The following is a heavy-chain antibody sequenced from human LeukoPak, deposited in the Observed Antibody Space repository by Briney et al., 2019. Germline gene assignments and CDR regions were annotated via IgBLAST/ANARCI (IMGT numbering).Heavy chain of an antibody. V-gene: IGHV4-34*01. Sequence: SETLSLTCAVYGGSFRGYYWSWIRQPPGKGLEWIGEINHSGSTTNNPSLKSRVTISVDTSKNQFSLKVTSVTAADTAVYYCASSGWYRAYWGQGTLVTVSS. D-gene: IGHD6-19*01. CDR3: ASSGWYRAY. CDR1: GGSFRGYY. CDR2: INHSGST. J-gene: IGHJ4*02.